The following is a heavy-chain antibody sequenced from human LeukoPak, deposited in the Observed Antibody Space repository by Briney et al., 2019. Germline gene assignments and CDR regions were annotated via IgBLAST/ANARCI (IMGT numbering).Heavy chain of an antibody. D-gene: IGHD2/OR15-2a*01. Sequence: GGSLRLSCAAFGFTFSDYYMSWIRQAPGKGLEWVSYISSSGSTIYYADSVKGRFTISRDNAKNSLHLQMNSLRAEDTAVYYCARVSMAEAFDIWGQGTMVTVSS. V-gene: IGHV3-11*01. CDR2: ISSSGSTI. CDR1: GFTFSDYY. CDR3: ARVSMAEAFDI. J-gene: IGHJ3*02.